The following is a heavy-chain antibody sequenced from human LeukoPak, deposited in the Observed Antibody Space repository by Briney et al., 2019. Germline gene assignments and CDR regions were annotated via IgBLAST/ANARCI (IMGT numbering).Heavy chain of an antibody. CDR2: INHSGST. J-gene: IGHJ5*02. CDR3: ARVPGHYYGSGSQARVWFDP. D-gene: IGHD3-10*01. CDR1: GGSFSGYY. V-gene: IGHV4-34*01. Sequence: SETLSLTCAVYGGSFSGYYWSWIRQPPGKGLEWIGEINHSGSTNYNPSLKSRVTISVDTSKNQFSLKLSSVTAADTAVYYCARVPGHYYGSGSQARVWFDPWGQRTLVTVSS.